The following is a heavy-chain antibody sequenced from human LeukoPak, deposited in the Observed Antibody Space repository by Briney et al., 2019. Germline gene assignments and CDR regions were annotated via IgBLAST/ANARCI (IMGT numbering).Heavy chain of an antibody. Sequence: GGSLRLSCAASGFTFSTYAMSWVRPAPGKGLQWVSSTTDSGDGTYYADSVKGRFTISRDNSKNTVFPQMNSLRAEDTAIYYCARDPRPGYSGGWYYFDYWGQGTLVTVSS. V-gene: IGHV3-23*01. CDR3: ARDPRPGYSGGWYYFDY. CDR2: TTDSGDGT. D-gene: IGHD6-19*01. CDR1: GFTFSTYA. J-gene: IGHJ4*02.